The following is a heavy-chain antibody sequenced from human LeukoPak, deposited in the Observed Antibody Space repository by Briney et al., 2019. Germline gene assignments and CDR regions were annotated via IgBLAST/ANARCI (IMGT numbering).Heavy chain of an antibody. CDR1: GGSFSGYY. Sequence: PSETLSLTCTVSGGSFSGYYWSWMRQPPGKGLEWIGYVYYSGSTNYNPSLKSRVTISVDKSKNQFSLKLTSVTAADTAVYYCAAGPSFDYWGQGTLVTVSS. CDR3: AAGPSFDY. V-gene: IGHV4-59*12. J-gene: IGHJ4*02. CDR2: VYYSGST.